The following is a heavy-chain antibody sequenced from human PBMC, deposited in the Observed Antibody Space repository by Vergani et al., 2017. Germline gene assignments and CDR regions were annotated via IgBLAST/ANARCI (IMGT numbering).Heavy chain of an antibody. Sequence: EVQLVESGGVVVQPGGSLRLSCAASGFTFDDHTMHWVRQPPGKGLEWVSLISWDGVITYYADSVKGRFTISRDNSKNSLYLQMNSLRTEDTACYYCAQGDSGTFRAKFDYWGQGTLVTVSS. CDR2: ISWDGVIT. CDR1: GFTFDDHT. D-gene: IGHD1-26*01. V-gene: IGHV3-43*01. J-gene: IGHJ4*02. CDR3: AQGDSGTFRAKFDY.